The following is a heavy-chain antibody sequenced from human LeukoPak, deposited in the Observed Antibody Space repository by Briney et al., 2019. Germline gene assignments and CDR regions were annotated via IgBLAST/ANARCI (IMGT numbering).Heavy chain of an antibody. V-gene: IGHV1-18*01. CDR3: ARTPKTDILTGYHFDY. CDR2: ISAYNGNT. Sequence: GASVKVSCKASGYTFTSYGISWVRQAPGQGLEWMGWISAYNGNTNYAQKLQGRVTMTTDTSTSTAYMELRSLRSDDTAVYYCARTPKTDILTGYHFDYWGQGTLVTVSP. J-gene: IGHJ4*02. D-gene: IGHD3-9*01. CDR1: GYTFTSYG.